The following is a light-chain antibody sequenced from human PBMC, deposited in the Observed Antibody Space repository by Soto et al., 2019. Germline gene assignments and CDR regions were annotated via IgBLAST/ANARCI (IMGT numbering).Light chain of an antibody. Sequence: QSALTQPASVSGSPGQSITISCTGITSDVGGHNYVSWYQQHPGKAPKFIIYEVSNRPSGVSNRFSGSKSGNTASLTISGLQAEDEADYYCISYTGSSTSYVFGSGTKLTVL. CDR1: TSDVGGHNY. J-gene: IGLJ1*01. CDR2: EVS. V-gene: IGLV2-14*01. CDR3: ISYTGSSTSYV.